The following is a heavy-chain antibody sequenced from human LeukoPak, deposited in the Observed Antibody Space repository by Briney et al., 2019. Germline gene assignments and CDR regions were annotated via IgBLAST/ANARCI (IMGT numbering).Heavy chain of an antibody. V-gene: IGHV3-33*01. Sequence: GGSLRLSCAASGFTFSSYGMHWVHQAPGKGLEWVAVIWYDGSNKYYADSVKGRFTISRDNSKNTLYLQMNSLRAEDTAVYYFGRGRRRSSNWFGPWGQGTLVTVSS. J-gene: IGHJ5*02. CDR2: IWYDGSNK. CDR3: GRGRRRSSNWFGP. D-gene: IGHD6-25*01. CDR1: GFTFSSYG.